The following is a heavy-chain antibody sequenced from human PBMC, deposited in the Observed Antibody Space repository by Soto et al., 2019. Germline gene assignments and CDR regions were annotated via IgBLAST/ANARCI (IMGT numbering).Heavy chain of an antibody. J-gene: IGHJ4*02. Sequence: EVQLVESGGGLVKPGGSLRLSCAASGFTFSNAWMNWVRQAPGKGLEWFGRIKSKTDGGTTDYAAPVKGRFTISRDDSKNTLYLQMNSLKTEDTAVYYCTTDPGVYGSGSYTFDYWGQGTLVTVSS. V-gene: IGHV3-15*07. D-gene: IGHD3-10*01. CDR1: GFTFSNAW. CDR3: TTDPGVYGSGSYTFDY. CDR2: IKSKTDGGTT.